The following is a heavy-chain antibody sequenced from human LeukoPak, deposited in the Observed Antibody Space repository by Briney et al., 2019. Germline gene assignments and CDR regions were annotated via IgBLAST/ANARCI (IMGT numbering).Heavy chain of an antibody. D-gene: IGHD6-19*01. CDR1: GFTHNNYG. CDR2: ISYDGSDK. Sequence: PGGSLRLSCAASGFTHNNYGMHWVRQAPGKGLEWVTFISYDGSDKSYADSVKGRFITSRDNSKKTLYVQMNSLTTDDTAVYYCTKDVSTGWSFDSWGQGTLVTVSS. CDR3: TKDVSTGWSFDS. V-gene: IGHV3-30*02. J-gene: IGHJ4*02.